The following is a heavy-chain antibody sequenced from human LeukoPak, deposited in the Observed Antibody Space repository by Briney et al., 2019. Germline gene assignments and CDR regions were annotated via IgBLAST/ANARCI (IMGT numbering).Heavy chain of an antibody. CDR1: GGSISSYY. J-gene: IGHJ3*02. Sequence: PSETLSLTCTVSGGSISSYYWSWIRQPPGKGLEWIGYIYDRGTANNNPSLRSRVTISIDTSKNQFSLSLSSVTAADTAVYYCAIQIDLTVAGRFRNGFDIWGQGTMVTVSS. CDR3: AIQIDLTVAGRFRNGFDI. CDR2: IYDRGTA. V-gene: IGHV4-59*08. D-gene: IGHD6-19*01.